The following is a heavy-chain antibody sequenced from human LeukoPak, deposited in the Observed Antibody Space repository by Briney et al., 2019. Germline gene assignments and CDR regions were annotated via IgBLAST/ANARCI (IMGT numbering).Heavy chain of an antibody. CDR3: ARESFIAAAGTGHDAFDI. CDR1: GFTFNTYW. V-gene: IGHV3-74*01. Sequence: GGSLRLSCAASGFTFNTYWMHWVRQAPGKGLVWVSRIRSDGSSTSYADSVRGRFTISRDNAKNTLYLQMNSLRAEDTAVYYCARESFIAAAGTGHDAFDIWGQRTMVTVSS. J-gene: IGHJ3*02. D-gene: IGHD6-13*01. CDR2: IRSDGSST.